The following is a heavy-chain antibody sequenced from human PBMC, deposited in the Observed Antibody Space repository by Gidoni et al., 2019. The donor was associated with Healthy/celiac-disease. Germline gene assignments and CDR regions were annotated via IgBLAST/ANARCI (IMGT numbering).Heavy chain of an antibody. Sequence: QVQLVESGGGVVQPGRSLRLSCAASGFTFSSYGMHWVRQAPGKGLEWVAVIWYDGSNKYYADSVKGRFTISRDNSKNTLYLQMNSLRAEDTAVYYCARGGVTTTVAFDIWGQGTMVTVSS. CDR3: ARGGVTTTVAFDI. V-gene: IGHV3-33*01. J-gene: IGHJ3*02. CDR2: IWYDGSNK. D-gene: IGHD3-22*01. CDR1: GFTFSSYG.